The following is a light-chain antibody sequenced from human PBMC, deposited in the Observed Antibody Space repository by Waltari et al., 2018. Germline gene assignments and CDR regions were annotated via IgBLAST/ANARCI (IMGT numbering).Light chain of an antibody. CDR2: EVS. J-gene: IGLJ2*01. CDR1: SNDVGTYNY. Sequence: QSALTQPASVSGSPGQSITISCTESSNDVGTYNYASWYQQHPGQAPKLIIFEVSHRPSGVSKRFSASKSGNKASLTISGLQTEDEADYYCSSYTSSSTLVFGGGTKVTVL. V-gene: IGLV2-14*01. CDR3: SSYTSSSTLV.